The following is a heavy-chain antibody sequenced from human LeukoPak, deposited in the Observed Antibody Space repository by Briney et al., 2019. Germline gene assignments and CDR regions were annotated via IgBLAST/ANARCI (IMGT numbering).Heavy chain of an antibody. J-gene: IGHJ4*02. D-gene: IGHD6-19*01. CDR1: GGSISSSNW. Sequence: SETLSLTCAVSGGSISSSNWWSWVRQPPGKGLEWIGEIYHSGSTNYNPSLKSRVTISVDKSKNQFSLNLSSVTAADTAVYFCATIRAYTSGWYPALGIDYWGQGPLVTVSS. CDR2: IYHSGST. CDR3: ATIRAYTSGWYPALGIDY. V-gene: IGHV4-4*02.